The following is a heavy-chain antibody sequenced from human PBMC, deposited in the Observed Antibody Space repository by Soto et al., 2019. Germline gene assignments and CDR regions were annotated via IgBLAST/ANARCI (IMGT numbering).Heavy chain of an antibody. CDR1: GGSIGSSGYY. J-gene: IGHJ6*02. CDR2: IYYSGST. D-gene: IGHD3-10*01. Sequence: LETLCVTCSVSGGSIGSSGYYWVWIRQPPGKGLEWIGSIYYSGSTYYNPSLKSRVTISVDTSKNQFSLKLSSVTAADTAVYYCARAYPRDGMDVWGQGPTVTVS. V-gene: IGHV4-39*01. CDR3: ARAYPRDGMDV.